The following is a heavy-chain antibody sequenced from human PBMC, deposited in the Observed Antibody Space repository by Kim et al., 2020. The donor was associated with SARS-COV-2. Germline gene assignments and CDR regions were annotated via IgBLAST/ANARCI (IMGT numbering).Heavy chain of an antibody. V-gene: IGHV3-30*01. Sequence: KGRFTISRDNSKNTLYLQMNSLRAEDTAVYYCARVRTRVFMITFGGVIGNWGQGTLVTVSS. D-gene: IGHD3-16*02. CDR3: ARVRTRVFMITFGGVIGN. J-gene: IGHJ4*02.